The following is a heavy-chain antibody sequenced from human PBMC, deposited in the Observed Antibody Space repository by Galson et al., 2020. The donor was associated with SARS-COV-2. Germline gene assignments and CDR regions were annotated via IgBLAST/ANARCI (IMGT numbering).Heavy chain of an antibody. CDR1: GFTFSRYA. Sequence: GGSLRLSCAASGFTFSRYAMHWVRQAPGKGLEFVSAINNNGDDTYYADFVKGRFTISRDNSKDILYLQMGSLRPEDMAVYYCARDPYSYLSSAVYYYYMDLWGTGTTVTVSS. V-gene: IGHV3-64*02. D-gene: IGHD3-16*02. CDR2: INNNGDDT. CDR3: ARDPYSYLSSAVYYYYMDL. J-gene: IGHJ6*03.